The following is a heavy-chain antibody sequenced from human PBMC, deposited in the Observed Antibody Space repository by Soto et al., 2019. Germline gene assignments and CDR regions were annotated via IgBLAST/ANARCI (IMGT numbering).Heavy chain of an antibody. CDR2: ISSSGSTI. V-gene: IGHV3-11*01. Sequence: LRLSCAASGFTFSDYYMSWIRQAPGKGLEWVSYISSSGSTIYSADSVKGRFTISRDNAKSSLYLQMNSLRAEDTAVYYCARDKAGGGDGYNYPAFDYWGQGTLVTVSS. CDR3: ARDKAGGGDGYNYPAFDY. CDR1: GFTFSDYY. D-gene: IGHD5-12*01. J-gene: IGHJ4*02.